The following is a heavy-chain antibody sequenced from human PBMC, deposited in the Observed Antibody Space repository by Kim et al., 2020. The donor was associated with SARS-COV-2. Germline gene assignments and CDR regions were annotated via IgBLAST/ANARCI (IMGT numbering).Heavy chain of an antibody. Sequence: SETLSLTCTVSGGSISSSSYYWGWIRQPPGKGLEWIGSIYYSGSTYYNPSLKSRVTISVDTSKNQFSLKLSSATAADTAVYYCASEGATPVINWFDPWGQGTLVTVSS. V-gene: IGHV4-39*01. CDR2: IYYSGST. CDR3: ASEGATPVINWFDP. D-gene: IGHD2-15*01. J-gene: IGHJ5*02. CDR1: GGSISSSSYY.